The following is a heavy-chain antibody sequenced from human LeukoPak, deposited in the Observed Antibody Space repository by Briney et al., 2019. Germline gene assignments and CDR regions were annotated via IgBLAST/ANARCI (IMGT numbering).Heavy chain of an antibody. V-gene: IGHV3-21*01. Sequence: GGSLRLSCTASGFTFGNYAMTWVRQAPGKGLEWVSSITSSSSYISYADSVKGRFTISRDNAKSSLYLQMNSLRAEDTAVYYCTRIAGAGTEADAFDIWGQGTMVTVTS. D-gene: IGHD6-13*01. CDR1: GFTFGNYA. CDR3: TRIAGAGTEADAFDI. CDR2: ITSSSSYI. J-gene: IGHJ3*02.